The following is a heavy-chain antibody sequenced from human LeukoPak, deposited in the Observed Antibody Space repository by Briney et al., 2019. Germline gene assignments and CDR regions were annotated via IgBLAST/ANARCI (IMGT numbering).Heavy chain of an antibody. Sequence: GGSLRLSCAASEFTFSTYGMHWVRQAPGKGLEWVAVISYDGSYKFYADSVKGRFTISRDNSKSTLYLQMNSLRAEDTAVYYCAKDRYSGLNTIDYWGQGTLVTVSS. CDR2: ISYDGSYK. CDR3: AKDRYSGLNTIDY. V-gene: IGHV3-30*18. D-gene: IGHD6-13*01. CDR1: EFTFSTYG. J-gene: IGHJ4*02.